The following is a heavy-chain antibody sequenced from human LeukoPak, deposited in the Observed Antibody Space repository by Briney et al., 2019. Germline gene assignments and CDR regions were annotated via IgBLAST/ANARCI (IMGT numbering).Heavy chain of an antibody. Sequence: ASVKVSCKASPDTFTRYGITWVRQAPGQGLEWMGWIRAYNGDTNYAQKFQGRVAMTAERSTNTAYMELRGLTFDDTAVFYCATTTATSGSSLYWGQGTLVNVAS. CDR1: PDTFTRYG. CDR2: IRAYNGDT. V-gene: IGHV1-18*01. D-gene: IGHD6-19*01. CDR3: ATTTATSGSSLY. J-gene: IGHJ4*02.